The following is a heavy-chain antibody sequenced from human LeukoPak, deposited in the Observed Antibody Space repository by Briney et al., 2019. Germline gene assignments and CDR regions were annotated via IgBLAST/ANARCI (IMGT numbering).Heavy chain of an antibody. D-gene: IGHD3-10*01. V-gene: IGHV1-46*01. Sequence: ASVKVSCKASGYTFTGYYMHWVRQAPGQGLEWMGIINPSGGSTSYAQKFQGRVTMTRDMSTSTVYMELSSLRSEDTAVYYCARTGSRVVLWFGELFGAFDIWGQGTMVTVSS. CDR2: INPSGGST. CDR1: GYTFTGYY. J-gene: IGHJ3*02. CDR3: ARTGSRVVLWFGELFGAFDI.